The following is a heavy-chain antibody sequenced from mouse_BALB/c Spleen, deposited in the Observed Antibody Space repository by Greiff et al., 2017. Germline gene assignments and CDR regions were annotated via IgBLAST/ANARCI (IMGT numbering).Heavy chain of an antibody. J-gene: IGHJ2*01. Sequence: VQLKESGPSLVKPSQTLSLTCSVTGDSITSGYWNWIRKFPGNKLEYMGYISYSGSTYYNPSLKSRISITRDTSKNQYYLQLNSVTTEDTATYYCARFGVTAYYFDYWGQGTTLTVSS. CDR2: ISYSGST. CDR3: ARFGVTAYYFDY. V-gene: IGHV3-8*02. D-gene: IGHD2-2*01. CDR1: GDSITSGY.